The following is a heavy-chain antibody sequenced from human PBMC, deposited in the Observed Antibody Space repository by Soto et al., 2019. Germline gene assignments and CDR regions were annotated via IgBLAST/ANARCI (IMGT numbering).Heavy chain of an antibody. J-gene: IGHJ6*02. Sequence: SETLSLTCTVSGDSIRRSSYWGWIRQPPGKGLEWIGSIHSTGNTYYNPSLNSQVTISVDTSKNQFSLNVISVTAADTAVYYCRRSSRYSTDVWGQGTTVTVSS. CDR1: GDSIRRSSY. CDR2: IHSTGNT. CDR3: RRSSRYSTDV. D-gene: IGHD6-13*01. V-gene: IGHV4-39*01.